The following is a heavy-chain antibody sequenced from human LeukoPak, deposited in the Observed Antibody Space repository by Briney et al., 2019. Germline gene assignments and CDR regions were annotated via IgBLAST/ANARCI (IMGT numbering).Heavy chain of an antibody. J-gene: IGHJ4*02. CDR1: GFTFSSYA. V-gene: IGHV3-23*01. D-gene: IGHD3-10*01. CDR2: ISGSGGST. CDR3: AKSPHYYGSGSRFDY. Sequence: GGSLRLSCAASGFTFSSYAMSWVRQAPGKGLEWVSAISGSGGSTYYADSVKGRFTISRDNSKNTLYLQMNSLRAEDTAVYYCAKSPHYYGSGSRFDYWGQGTLVTVSS.